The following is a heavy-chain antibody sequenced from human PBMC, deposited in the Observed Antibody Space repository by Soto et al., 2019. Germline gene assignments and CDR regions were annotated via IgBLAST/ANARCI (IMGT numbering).Heavy chain of an antibody. Sequence: EVQLVESGGGLVQPGRSLRLSCAASGFTFDDYAMHWVRQAPGKGLEWVSGISWNSGSIGYADSVKGRFTISRDNAKNSLYLQMNSLRAEDTALYYCANLFCSPRPGGPKFIGTVCDYGMDVWGQGTTVTVSS. D-gene: IGHD2-15*01. V-gene: IGHV3-9*01. CDR2: ISWNSGSI. CDR1: GFTFDDYA. CDR3: ANLFCSPRPGGPKFIGTVCDYGMDV. J-gene: IGHJ6*02.